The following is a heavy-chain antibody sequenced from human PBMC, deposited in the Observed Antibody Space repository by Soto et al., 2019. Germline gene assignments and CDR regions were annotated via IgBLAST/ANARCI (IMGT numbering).Heavy chain of an antibody. D-gene: IGHD5-12*01. V-gene: IGHV6-1*01. CDR1: GDSVSSYNAA. J-gene: IGHJ4*02. CDR3: ARERTVGYDVLDY. CDR2: THHRSDWHY. Sequence: SQTLSLTCAISGDSVSSYNAAWNWIRQSPSRGLEWLGRTHHRSDWHYDYAGSVTGRITISSDTSKNHFSLHLNFVTPEDTAVYYCARERTVGYDVLDYWGQGTQVTVSS.